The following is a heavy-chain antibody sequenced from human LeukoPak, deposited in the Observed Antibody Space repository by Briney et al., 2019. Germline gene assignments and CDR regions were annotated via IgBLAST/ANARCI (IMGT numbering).Heavy chain of an antibody. D-gene: IGHD3-9*01. Sequence: GGSLRLSCAASGFPFSSYVLSWVRQAPGKALEWIAYINHNGEAIYYPDFVKGRFIISRDNAKKSLFLQMNDLRDEDTAVYYCARDYDWAFDFWGQGTRVTVSS. CDR1: GFPFSSYV. CDR3: ARDYDWAFDF. V-gene: IGHV3-48*02. J-gene: IGHJ4*02. CDR2: INHNGEAI.